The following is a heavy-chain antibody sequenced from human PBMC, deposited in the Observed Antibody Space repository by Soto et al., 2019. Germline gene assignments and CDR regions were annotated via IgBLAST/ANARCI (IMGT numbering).Heavy chain of an antibody. Sequence: ASVKVSCKASGYTFTGYYIHWVRQASGQGLEWMGWINPNSGGTNYAQKFQGWVTMTRDTSISTAYMELSRLRSDDTAVYYCASSSGSGSYYGPDYYYYYGMDVWGQGTTVTVSS. CDR2: INPNSGGT. CDR3: ASSSGSGSYYGPDYYYYYGMDV. CDR1: GYTFTGYY. D-gene: IGHD3-10*01. J-gene: IGHJ6*02. V-gene: IGHV1-2*04.